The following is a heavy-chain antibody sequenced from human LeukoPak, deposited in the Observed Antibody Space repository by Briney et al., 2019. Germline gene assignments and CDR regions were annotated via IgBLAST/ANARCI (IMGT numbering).Heavy chain of an antibody. CDR1: GFTFSSYS. V-gene: IGHV3-21*04. CDR3: ASAGGGNLGC. D-gene: IGHD4-23*01. J-gene: IGHJ4*02. Sequence: GGSLRLSCAASGFTFSSYSMTWVRQAPGKGLEWVSSFTSGSRSIYYADSVKGRFTISRDNSKNTLYLQMNSLRAEDTAVYYCASAGGGNLGCWGQGTLVTVSS. CDR2: FTSGSRSI.